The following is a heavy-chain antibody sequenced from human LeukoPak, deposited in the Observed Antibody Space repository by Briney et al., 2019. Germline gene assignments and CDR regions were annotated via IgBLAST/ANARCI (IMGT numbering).Heavy chain of an antibody. Sequence: GGSLRLSCAASGFTFSSYGMHWVRQAPGKGLEWVAVIWYDGSNEYYVDSVKGPFTISRDNSKNTLYLQMNSLRAEDTAVYYCARDMGYCSGDSCYDNWFDPWGQGTLVTVSS. CDR3: ARDMGYCSGDSCYDNWFDP. J-gene: IGHJ5*02. CDR2: IWYDGSNE. CDR1: GFTFSSYG. D-gene: IGHD2-15*01. V-gene: IGHV3-33*01.